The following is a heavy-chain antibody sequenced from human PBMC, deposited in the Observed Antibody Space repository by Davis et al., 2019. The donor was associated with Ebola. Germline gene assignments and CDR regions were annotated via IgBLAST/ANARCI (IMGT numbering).Heavy chain of an antibody. CDR3: ARDTRHKDSGYDRGGMDV. D-gene: IGHD5-12*01. CDR2: INGYNGNT. J-gene: IGHJ6*04. CDR1: GYTFSSYG. Sequence: AASVKVSCKTSGYTFSSYGISWVRQAPGQGLEWMGWINGYNGNTNYAQKLQGRVTMTTDTSTSTVYMELSSLRSEDTAVYYCARDTRHKDSGYDRGGMDVWGKGTTVTVSS. V-gene: IGHV1-18*01.